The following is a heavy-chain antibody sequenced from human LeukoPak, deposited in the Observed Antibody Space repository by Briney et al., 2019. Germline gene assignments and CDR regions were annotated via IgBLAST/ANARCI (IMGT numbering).Heavy chain of an antibody. CDR2: IYYSGST. CDR3: TGAYIVATMFDP. D-gene: IGHD5-12*01. Sequence: PSETLSLTCTVSGGSISSSSYYWGWIRQPPGKGLEWIGSIYYSGSTYYNPSLKSRVTIPVDTSKNQFSLKLSSVTAADTAVYYCTGAYIVATMFDPWGQGTLVTVSS. CDR1: GGSISSSSYY. V-gene: IGHV4-39*01. J-gene: IGHJ5*02.